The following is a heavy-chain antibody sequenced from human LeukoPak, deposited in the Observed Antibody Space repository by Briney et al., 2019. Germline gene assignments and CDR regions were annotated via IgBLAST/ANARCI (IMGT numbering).Heavy chain of an antibody. CDR2: LRSSSSYI. J-gene: IGHJ6*03. CDR1: GFTFSSHS. CDR3: AKGGGYEAQYYYYYLDV. V-gene: IGHV3-21*01. Sequence: GSLRLSFAASGFTFSSHSMNWVPQAPGKGLEWVPSLRSSSSYIYYADSVKGRFTISRDNAKNSLYLQMNSLRAEDTAVYYCAKGGGYEAQYYYYYLDVWGKGTTVTISS. D-gene: IGHD5-12*01.